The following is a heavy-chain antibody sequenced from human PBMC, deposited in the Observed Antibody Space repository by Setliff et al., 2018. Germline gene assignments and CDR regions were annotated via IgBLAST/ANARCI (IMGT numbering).Heavy chain of an antibody. V-gene: IGHV3-7*01. Sequence: HPSETLSLTCVVYGGSFSGYQWSWIRQAPGKGLEWVASISPESSERYYVDSVKGRFTISRDNARNSLSLQMNSLRTEDTALYYCVGAGTWSYWGQGTLVTVSS. D-gene: IGHD4-17*01. CDR2: ISPESSER. J-gene: IGHJ4*02. CDR3: VGAGTWSY. CDR1: GGSFSGYQ.